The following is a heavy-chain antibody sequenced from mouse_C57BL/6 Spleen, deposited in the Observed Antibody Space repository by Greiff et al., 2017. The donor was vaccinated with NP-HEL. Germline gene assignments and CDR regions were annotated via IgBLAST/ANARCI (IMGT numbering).Heavy chain of an antibody. CDR2: ISSGSSTI. J-gene: IGHJ4*01. CDR1: GFTFSDYG. Sequence: EVQLVESGGGLVKPGGSLKLSCAASGFTFSDYGMHWVRQAPEKGLEWVAYISSGSSTIYYADTVKGRFTISRDNAKNTLFLQMTSLRSEDTAMYYCARYYGDAMDYWGQGTSVTVSS. CDR3: ARYYGDAMDY. V-gene: IGHV5-17*01. D-gene: IGHD1-1*01.